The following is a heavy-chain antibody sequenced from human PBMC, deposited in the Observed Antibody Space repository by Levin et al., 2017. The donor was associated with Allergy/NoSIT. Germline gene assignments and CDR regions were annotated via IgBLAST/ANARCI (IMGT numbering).Heavy chain of an antibody. Sequence: SQTLSLTCTVSGGSIRSYYWSWIRQPPGKGLEWIGYIYYSGSTNYNPSLKSRVTISVDTSKNQFSLKLSSVTAADTAVYYCARGDLYYYDSSGYYYVASFDYWGQGTLVTVSS. CDR3: ARGDLYYYDSSGYYYVASFDY. D-gene: IGHD3-22*01. CDR2: IYYSGST. CDR1: GGSIRSYY. J-gene: IGHJ4*02. V-gene: IGHV4-59*01.